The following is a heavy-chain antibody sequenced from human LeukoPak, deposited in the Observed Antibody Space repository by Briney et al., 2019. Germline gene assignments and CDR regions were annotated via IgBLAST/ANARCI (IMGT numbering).Heavy chain of an antibody. CDR1: GGSISSYY. CDR2: IYYSGST. D-gene: IGHD4-23*01. V-gene: IGHV4-59*01. Sequence: SETLSLTCTVSGGSISSYYWSWIRQPPGKGLEWIGYIYYSGSTNYNPSLKSRVTISVDTSKNQFSLKLSSVTAADTAVYYCARRWDYGGSPANASDIWGQGTMVTVSS. J-gene: IGHJ3*02. CDR3: ARRWDYGGSPANASDI.